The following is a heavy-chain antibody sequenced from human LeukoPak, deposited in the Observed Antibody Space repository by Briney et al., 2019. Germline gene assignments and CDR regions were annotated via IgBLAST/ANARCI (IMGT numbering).Heavy chain of an antibody. D-gene: IGHD2-2*01. V-gene: IGHV1-69*13. CDR3: ARVDDCSSTSCFLDFDY. CDR1: GGTFSSYA. J-gene: IGHJ4*02. CDR2: IIPIFGTA. Sequence: SVKVSCKASGGTFSSYAISWVRQAPGQGLEWMGGIIPIFGTANYAQKFQGRVTITADESTSTAYMELSSLRSEDTAVYYCARVDDCSSTSCFLDFDYWGQGTLVTVSS.